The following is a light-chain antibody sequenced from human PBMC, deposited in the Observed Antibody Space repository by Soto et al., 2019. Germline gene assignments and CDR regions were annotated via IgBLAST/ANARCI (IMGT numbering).Light chain of an antibody. CDR3: QQYDTWPPMYT. CDR1: QSVSDN. CDR2: GAS. Sequence: EIVMTQSPATLSVSPGGRATLSCRASQSVSDNLAWYQQKPGQPPRLLIYGASTRATGIPARFSGSGSGTEFTLTISSLQSEYFAVYYCQQYDTWPPMYTFGQGTNLEIK. J-gene: IGKJ2*01. V-gene: IGKV3-15*01.